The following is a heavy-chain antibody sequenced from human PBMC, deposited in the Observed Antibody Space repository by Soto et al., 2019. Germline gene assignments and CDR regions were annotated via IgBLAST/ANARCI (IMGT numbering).Heavy chain of an antibody. J-gene: IGHJ4*01. Sequence: PSETLSLTCTVSGGSISSGDYYWSWIRQPPGKGLEWIGYIYYSGSTYYNPSLKSRVTISVDTSKNQFSLKLSSVTAADTAVYYCARAVRGSYYDYWGHGTLVTVSS. CDR2: IYYSGST. CDR1: GGSISSGDYY. V-gene: IGHV4-30-4*01. CDR3: ARAVRGSYYDY. D-gene: IGHD1-26*01.